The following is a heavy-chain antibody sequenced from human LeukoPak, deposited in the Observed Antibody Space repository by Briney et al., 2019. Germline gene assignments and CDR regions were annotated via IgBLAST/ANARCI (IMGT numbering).Heavy chain of an antibody. Sequence: GGSLRLSCAASGFTFDDYAMYWVRQAPGKGLEWVSYITWNSGIKGYADSVKGRFTISRDNAKNSLILQMNSLRVEDTALYYCAKLGGAFDIWGQGTMVIVSS. CDR1: GFTFDDYA. J-gene: IGHJ3*02. D-gene: IGHD3-16*01. CDR3: AKLGGAFDI. CDR2: ITWNSGIK. V-gene: IGHV3-9*01.